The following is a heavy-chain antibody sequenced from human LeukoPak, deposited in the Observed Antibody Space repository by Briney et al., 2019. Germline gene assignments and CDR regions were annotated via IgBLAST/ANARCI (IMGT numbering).Heavy chain of an antibody. D-gene: IGHD6-19*01. V-gene: IGHV3-33*01. CDR3: ARGGRAVAGTLYY. Sequence: GGSLRLSCAASGFTFSSYGMHWVRQAPGKGLEWVAVIWYDGSNKYYADSVKGRFTISRDNSKNTLYLQMNSLRAEDTAVYYCARGGRAVAGTLYYWGQGTLVTVSS. CDR2: IWYDGSNK. CDR1: GFTFSSYG. J-gene: IGHJ4*02.